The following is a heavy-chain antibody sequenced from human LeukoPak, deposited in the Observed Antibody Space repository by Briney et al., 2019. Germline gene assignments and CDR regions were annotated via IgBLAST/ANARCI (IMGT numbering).Heavy chain of an antibody. CDR2: MNPNSGNT. D-gene: IGHD3-3*01. V-gene: IGHV1-8*01. Sequence: ASVKVSCKASGYTFTSYDINWVRQATGQGLEWMGWMNPNSGNTGYAQKFQGRVTMTRNTSISTAYMELSSLRSEDTAVYYCASKRGLYYDFWSGHNWFDPWGQGTLVTVSS. CDR1: GYTFTSYD. CDR3: ASKRGLYYDFWSGHNWFDP. J-gene: IGHJ5*02.